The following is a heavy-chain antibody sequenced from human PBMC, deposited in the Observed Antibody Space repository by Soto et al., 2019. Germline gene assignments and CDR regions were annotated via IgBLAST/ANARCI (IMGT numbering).Heavy chain of an antibody. J-gene: IGHJ6*02. CDR3: ASGSKVVPPYGMDV. V-gene: IGHV1-3*01. CDR2: INAGNGNT. Sequence: ASVKVSCKASGYTFTSYAMHWVRQAPGQRLERMGWINAGNGNTKYSQKFQGRVTITRDTSASTAYMELSSLRSEDTAVYYCASGSKVVPPYGMDVWGQGTTVTVSS. D-gene: IGHD2-2*01. CDR1: GYTFTSYA.